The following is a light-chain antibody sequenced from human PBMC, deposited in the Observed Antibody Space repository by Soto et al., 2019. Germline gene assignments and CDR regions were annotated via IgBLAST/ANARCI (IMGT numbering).Light chain of an antibody. CDR1: SGHHTYA. J-gene: IGLJ2*01. V-gene: IGLV4-69*01. CDR2: LNDDGSH. Sequence: QLVLTQSPSASASLGASVKLTCTLSSGHHTYAIAWNQQQPEKGPRFLMKLNDDGSHTKGDGIPDRFSGSSSGAERYLSITSLQSDDEADYYCQTWGTGVVFGGGTKLTVL. CDR3: QTWGTGVV.